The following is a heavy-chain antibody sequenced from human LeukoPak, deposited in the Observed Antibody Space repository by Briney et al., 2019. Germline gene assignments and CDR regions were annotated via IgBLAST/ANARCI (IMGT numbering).Heavy chain of an antibody. D-gene: IGHD3-22*01. CDR2: ISFDGSNK. Sequence: GRSLRLSCAASGFTFSNYAMHWVRQAPGKGLEWVAVISFDGSNKYYADSVKGRFTISRDNSKNTMYLQMNSLRAEDTAMYYCARGGVYYDSSGYFVPYYWGQGTLVTVSS. CDR3: ARGGVYYDSSGYFVPYY. J-gene: IGHJ4*02. CDR1: GFTFSNYA. V-gene: IGHV3-30-3*01.